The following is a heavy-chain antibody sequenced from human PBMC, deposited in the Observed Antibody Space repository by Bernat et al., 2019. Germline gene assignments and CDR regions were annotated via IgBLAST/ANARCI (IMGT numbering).Heavy chain of an antibody. CDR1: GGSISSSSYY. V-gene: IGHV4-39*07. Sequence: QLQLQESGPGLVKPSETLSLTCTVSGGSISSSSYYWGWIRQPPGKGLEWIGSIYYSGSTYYNPSLKSRVTISVDTSKNQFSLKLSSVTAADTAVYYCARDRDNWNDYNAVDIWGEETMVTVSS. D-gene: IGHD1-20*01. CDR2: IYYSGST. J-gene: IGHJ3*02. CDR3: ARDRDNWNDYNAVDI.